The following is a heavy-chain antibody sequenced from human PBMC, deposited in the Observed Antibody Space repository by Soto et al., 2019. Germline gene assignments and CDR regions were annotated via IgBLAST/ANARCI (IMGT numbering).Heavy chain of an antibody. V-gene: IGHV1-69*04. Sequence: GASVKVSCKASGGTFSSYTISWVRQAPGQGLEWMGRIIPILGIANYAQKFQGRVTITADKSTSTAYMELSSLRSEDTAVYYCARDSLPAAMVTDYYYYYMDVWGKGTTVTVSS. CDR3: ARDSLPAAMVTDYYYYYMDV. D-gene: IGHD5-18*01. J-gene: IGHJ6*03. CDR1: GGTFSSYT. CDR2: IIPILGIA.